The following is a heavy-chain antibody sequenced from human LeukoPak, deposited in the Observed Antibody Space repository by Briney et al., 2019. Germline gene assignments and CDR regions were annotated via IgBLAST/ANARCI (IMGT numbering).Heavy chain of an antibody. CDR2: INYNGVT. Sequence: SETLSLTCTVAGGPTSSGGYYWGWIRQHPGKGLEWIVYINYNGVTYYNTSLKSRLTISVVDTSKNQFSLRLNSVTVADTAVYYCARSDYVWGNYRPIPDYWGQGTLVTVSS. V-gene: IGHV4-31*03. CDR3: ARSDYVWGNYRPIPDY. CDR1: GGPTSSGGYY. J-gene: IGHJ4*02. D-gene: IGHD3-16*02.